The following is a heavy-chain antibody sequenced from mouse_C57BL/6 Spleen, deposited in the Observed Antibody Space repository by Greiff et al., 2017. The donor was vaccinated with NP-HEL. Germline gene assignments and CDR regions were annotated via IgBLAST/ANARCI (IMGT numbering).Heavy chain of an antibody. CDR1: GFTFTDYY. V-gene: IGHV7-3*01. J-gene: IGHJ3*01. D-gene: IGHD1-1*01. CDR3: ARLGSYGWFAY. CDR2: IRNKANGYTT. Sequence: EVKLMESGGGLVQPGGSLSLSCAASGFTFTDYYMSWVRQPPGKALEWLGFIRNKANGYTTEYSASVKGRFTISRDNSQSILYLQMNALRAEDSATYYCARLGSYGWFAYWGQGTLVTVSA.